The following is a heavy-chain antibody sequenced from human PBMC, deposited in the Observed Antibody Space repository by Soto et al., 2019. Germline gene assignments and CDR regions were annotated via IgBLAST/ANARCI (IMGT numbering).Heavy chain of an antibody. CDR3: ARVGGVGAPPGADY. CDR1: GGIFSSYA. J-gene: IGHJ4*02. CDR2: VIPILGQA. V-gene: IGHV1-69*01. D-gene: IGHD1-26*01. Sequence: QVQLVQSGAEVKKPGSSVKVSCKASGGIFSSYAISWLRQAPGQGLEWMGAVIPILGQAYYAQNFQDRVTITADESTRSAYMDRISLRPDDAAVYFCARVGGVGAPPGADYWGQGTLVTVSS.